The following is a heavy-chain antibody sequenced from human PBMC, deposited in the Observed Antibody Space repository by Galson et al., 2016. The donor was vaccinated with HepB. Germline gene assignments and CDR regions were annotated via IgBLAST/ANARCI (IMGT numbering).Heavy chain of an antibody. V-gene: IGHV4-59*01. CDR1: GASINSYY. CDR3: CPTTTAWYGS. J-gene: IGHJ5*01. CDR2: VDNRGST. D-gene: IGHD1-1*01. Sequence: SETLSLTCTVSGASINSYYWTWIRQPPGKGLEWIGYVDNRGSTNYNPSLRSRVAVSLDTSKSQLSLGLTSVTAADTAVYYCCPTTTAWYGSWSQGTLVTVSS.